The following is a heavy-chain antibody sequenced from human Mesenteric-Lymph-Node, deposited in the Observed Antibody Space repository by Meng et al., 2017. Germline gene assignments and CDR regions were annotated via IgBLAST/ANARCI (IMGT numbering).Heavy chain of an antibody. D-gene: IGHD5-12*01. J-gene: IGHJ4*02. CDR2: IYSSGST. V-gene: IGHV4-30-4*01. CDR3: AGDRRGVATVDY. CDR1: GGSISSGDYF. Sequence: QVQLQESGPGLVKPSQTLPLTCTVSGGSISSGDYFWSLIRPPPGKGLEWIGYIYSSGSTYYNPSLKSRITISVDTSKNQFSLRLTSVTAADTAVYYCAGDRRGVATVDYWGQGTLVTVSS.